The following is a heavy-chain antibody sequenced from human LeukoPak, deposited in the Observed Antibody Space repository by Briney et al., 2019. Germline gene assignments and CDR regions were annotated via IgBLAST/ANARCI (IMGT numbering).Heavy chain of an antibody. J-gene: IGHJ4*02. CDR3: TRQEWFGELSSY. V-gene: IGHV3-53*01. CDR2: IYSGGST. D-gene: IGHD3-10*01. Sequence: PGGSLRLSCAASGFTVSSNYMNWVRQAPGKGLEWVSVIYSGGSTNYTDSVEGRLTISRDNSKNTLYLQMNSLRAEDTAVYYCTRQEWFGELSSYWGQGTLVTVSS. CDR1: GFTVSSNY.